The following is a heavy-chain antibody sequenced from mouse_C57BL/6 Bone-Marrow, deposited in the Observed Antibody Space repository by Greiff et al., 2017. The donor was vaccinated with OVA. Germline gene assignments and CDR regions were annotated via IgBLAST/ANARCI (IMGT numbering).Heavy chain of an antibody. CDR1: GFTFSDYY. J-gene: IGHJ4*01. D-gene: IGHD1-1*01. CDR2: ISNGGGST. CDR3: ASHPIYYYSSKGAMDY. Sequence: EVKLVESGGGLVQPGGSLKLSCAASGFTFSDYYMYWVRQTPEKRLEWVAYISNGGGSTYYPDTVKGRFTISRDNAKNTLYLQTSSLKSEDTAMYYCASHPIYYYSSKGAMDYWGQGTSVTVSS. V-gene: IGHV5-12*01.